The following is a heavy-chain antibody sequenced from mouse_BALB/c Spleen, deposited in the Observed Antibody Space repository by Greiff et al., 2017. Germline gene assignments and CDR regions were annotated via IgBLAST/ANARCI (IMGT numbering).Heavy chain of an antibody. Sequence: QVQLKESGAELVRPGVSVKISCKGSGYTFTDYAMHWVKQSHAKSLEWIGVISTYYGDASYNQKFKGKATMTVDKSSSTAYMELARLTSEDSAIYYCARSRRDYDYFDYWGQGTTLTVSS. CDR2: ISTYYGDA. J-gene: IGHJ2*01. V-gene: IGHV1S137*01. D-gene: IGHD2-4*01. CDR1: GYTFTDYA. CDR3: ARSRRDYDYFDY.